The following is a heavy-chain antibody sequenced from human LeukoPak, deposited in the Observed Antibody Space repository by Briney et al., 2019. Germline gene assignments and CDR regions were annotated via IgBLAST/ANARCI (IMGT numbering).Heavy chain of an antibody. CDR3: AKPYYYDSSGYEAPLSDAFDI. CDR1: GFTFSSYA. J-gene: IGHJ3*02. Sequence: GGSLRLSCAASGFTFSSYAMSWVRQAPGKGLEWVSAISGSGGSTYYADSVKGRFTISRDNSKNTLYLQMNSLRAEDTAVYYCAKPYYYDSSGYEAPLSDAFDIWGQGTMVTVSS. V-gene: IGHV3-23*01. CDR2: ISGSGGST. D-gene: IGHD3-22*01.